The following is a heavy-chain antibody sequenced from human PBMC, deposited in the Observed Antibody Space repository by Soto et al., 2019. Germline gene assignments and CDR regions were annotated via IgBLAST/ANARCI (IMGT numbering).Heavy chain of an antibody. CDR1: GGSLIRTSDY. D-gene: IGHD3-10*01. Sequence: QLQLQESGPGLVEPSETLSLTCTVSGGSLIRTSDYWGWIRQPPGKGLEWVGSIHYSGKTYYNPSLXSRXAISVDTSKSHFSLKLNSVTATDPAVYFCARTYFGSGSYSYWGQGILVTVSS. CDR2: IHYSGKT. J-gene: IGHJ4*02. CDR3: ARTYFGSGSYSY. V-gene: IGHV4-39*02.